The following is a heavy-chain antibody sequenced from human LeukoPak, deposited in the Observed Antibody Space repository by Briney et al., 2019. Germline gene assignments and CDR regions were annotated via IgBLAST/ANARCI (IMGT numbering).Heavy chain of an antibody. J-gene: IGHJ4*02. CDR1: GGSISSSSYY. CDR2: IYYSGST. CDR3: ARAGWYSIDY. Sequence: SETLSLTCTVSGGSISSSSYYWGWIRQPPGKGLEWIGSIYYSGSTYYNPSLKSRVTISVDTSKNQFSLKLSSVTAADTAVYYCARAGWYSIDYWGQGTLITVSS. V-gene: IGHV4-39*01. D-gene: IGHD6-19*01.